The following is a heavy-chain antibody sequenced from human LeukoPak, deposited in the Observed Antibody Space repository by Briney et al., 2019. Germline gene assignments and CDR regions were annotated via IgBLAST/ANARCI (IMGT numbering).Heavy chain of an antibody. Sequence: PSETLSLTCAVSGHSISSGYFWGWIRQTPGKGLEWIGSIYHSGRTYYNPSLKSRVTISVDTSKNQFSLRLNSVTAADTAVYYCVRIPEGQTAYFDYWGQGTLVTVSS. D-gene: IGHD2-21*02. CDR2: IYHSGRT. CDR1: GHSISSGYF. V-gene: IGHV4-38-2*01. CDR3: VRIPEGQTAYFDY. J-gene: IGHJ4*02.